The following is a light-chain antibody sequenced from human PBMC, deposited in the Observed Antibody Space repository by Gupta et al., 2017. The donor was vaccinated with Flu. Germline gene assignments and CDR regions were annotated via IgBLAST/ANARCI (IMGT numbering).Light chain of an antibody. CDR2: DNN. V-gene: IGLV1-51*01. Sequence: KVTNSGAGSGSKIGNNYVSWYQQLPGTAPKLLILDNNKRPSGIPDRFSGSKSDTSATLGITGLQTGDEADYYCGTWDSSLSAVIFGGGTKLTVL. J-gene: IGLJ2*01. CDR3: GTWDSSLSAVI. CDR1: GSKIGNNY.